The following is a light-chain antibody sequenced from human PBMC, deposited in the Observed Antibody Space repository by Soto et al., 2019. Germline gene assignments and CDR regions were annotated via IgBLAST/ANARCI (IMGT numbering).Light chain of an antibody. J-gene: IGLJ2*01. CDR1: SSNIGGTNY. CDR3: ASWDDRLGAVI. Sequence: QSVLTQPPSASGTPGQKVFSACSGSSSNIGGTNYAYWYQQLPGAAPKLLMHSNNLRPSGVPERISGSKFGTAASLAISGLWSEDEAVYYCASWDDRLGAVIFGGGTKLTVL. V-gene: IGLV1-47*02. CDR2: SNN.